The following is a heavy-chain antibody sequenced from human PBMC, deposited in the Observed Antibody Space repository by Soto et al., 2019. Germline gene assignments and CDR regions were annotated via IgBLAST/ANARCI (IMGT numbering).Heavy chain of an antibody. CDR1: GDSISGSPYF. Sequence: QLQLQESGPGLVMPSETLSLTRTVSGDSISGSPYFWGWIRQPPGKRLEWIGSIFYDGYTLYTPSLRSRVTISVDTSKNQFSLKLASVAAADTATYFCARLQAAVPHYWGQGTLVTVSS. J-gene: IGHJ4*02. D-gene: IGHD6-13*01. CDR2: IFYDGYT. CDR3: ARLQAAVPHY. V-gene: IGHV4-39*01.